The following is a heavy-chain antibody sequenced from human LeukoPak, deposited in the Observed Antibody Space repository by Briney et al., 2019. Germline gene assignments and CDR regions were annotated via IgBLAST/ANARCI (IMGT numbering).Heavy chain of an antibody. V-gene: IGHV4-39*01. CDR1: GGSISSSSYY. J-gene: IGHJ4*02. Sequence: SETLSLTCTVSGGSISSSSYYWGWIRRPPGKGLEWIGSIYYSGSTYYNPSLKSRVTISVDTSKNRFSLKLSSVTAADTAVYYCARLGTYYYDSSGFDYWGQGTLVTVSS. D-gene: IGHD3-22*01. CDR2: IYYSGST. CDR3: ARLGTYYYDSSGFDY.